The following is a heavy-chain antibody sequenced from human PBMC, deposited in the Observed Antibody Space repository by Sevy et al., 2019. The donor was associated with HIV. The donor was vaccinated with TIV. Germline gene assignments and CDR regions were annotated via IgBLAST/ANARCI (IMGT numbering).Heavy chain of an antibody. CDR3: ARGYYGSGSYYNHYYYYGMDV. V-gene: IGHV4-59*01. D-gene: IGHD3-10*01. J-gene: IGHJ6*02. CDR1: GGSISSYY. Sequence: SETLSLTCTVSGGSISSYYWSWIRQPPGKGLECIGYIYYSGSTNYNPSLKSRVTISVDTSTNQVSLKLGSVTTADTAVYYGARGYYGSGSYYNHYYYYGMDVWGQGTTVTVSS. CDR2: IYYSGST.